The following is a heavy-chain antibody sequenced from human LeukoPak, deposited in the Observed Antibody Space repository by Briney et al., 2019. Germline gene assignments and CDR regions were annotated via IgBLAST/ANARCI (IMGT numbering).Heavy chain of an antibody. J-gene: IGHJ4*02. CDR2: ISSSGINT. Sequence: GGSLRLSCAASGFTFSNYDMSWVRQVPGKGLEWVSVISSSGINTYYADSVKGRFTISRDNSKNTLFLQMISLRAEDTAVYYCAKFMGVLDSWGQGTLVTVSS. CDR3: AKFMGVLDS. CDR1: GFTFSNYD. V-gene: IGHV3-23*01. D-gene: IGHD3-10*01.